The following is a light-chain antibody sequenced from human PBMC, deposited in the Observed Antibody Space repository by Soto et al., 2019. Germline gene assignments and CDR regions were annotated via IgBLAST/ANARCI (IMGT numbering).Light chain of an antibody. CDR1: QSVSSN. Sequence: EIVMTQSPGTLSVSPGERATLSCRASQSVSSNLAWYQQKPGQAPRLLIYGASTRATGIPARFSGRGSGTEFTLTISSLQSEDFAVYYCQVYGNSPMYTFGQGTRLEIK. CDR3: QVYGNSPMYT. CDR2: GAS. J-gene: IGKJ2*01. V-gene: IGKV3-15*01.